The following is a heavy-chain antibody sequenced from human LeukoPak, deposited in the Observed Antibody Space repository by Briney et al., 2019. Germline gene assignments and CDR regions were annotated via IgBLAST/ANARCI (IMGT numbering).Heavy chain of an antibody. CDR2: ISYDGSNK. CDR1: GFTVSRNY. J-gene: IGHJ4*02. D-gene: IGHD5-24*01. V-gene: IGHV3-30*03. Sequence: GGSLRLSCAASGFTVSRNYMSWVRQAPGKGLEWVAVISYDGSNKYYADSVKGRFTISRGNSKNTLYLQMNSLRAEDTAVYYCARDRRDGYNALDYWGQGTLVTVSS. CDR3: ARDRRDGYNALDY.